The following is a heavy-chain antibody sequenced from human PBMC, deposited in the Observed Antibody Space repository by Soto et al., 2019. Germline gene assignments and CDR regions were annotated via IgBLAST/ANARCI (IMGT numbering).Heavy chain of an antibody. Sequence: ASVKVSCKASGYTFTSYAMHWVRQAPGQRLEWMGWINAGNGNTKYSQKFQGRVTFTRDTSASTAYMELSSLRSEDTAVYYCARSYSSGWYYFDYWGQGTLVTVSS. V-gene: IGHV1-3*01. CDR3: ARSYSSGWYYFDY. CDR1: GYTFTSYA. CDR2: INAGNGNT. J-gene: IGHJ4*02. D-gene: IGHD6-19*01.